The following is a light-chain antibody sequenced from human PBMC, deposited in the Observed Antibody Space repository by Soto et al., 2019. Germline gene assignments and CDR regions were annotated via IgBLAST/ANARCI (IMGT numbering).Light chain of an antibody. CDR3: QQYNSYWT. Sequence: DIQMTQSPSTLSASVGGRVAITCRASDNIVHWVAWYQQKPGKAPKLLIYKAANLADEVPSRFAGSGSGTDFTLTITRLQPDDFATYYCQQYNSYWTFGQGTKVDIK. J-gene: IGKJ1*01. V-gene: IGKV1-5*03. CDR1: DNIVHW. CDR2: KAA.